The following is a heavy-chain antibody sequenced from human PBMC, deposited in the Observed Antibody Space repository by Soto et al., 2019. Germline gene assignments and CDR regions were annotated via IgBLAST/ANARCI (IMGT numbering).Heavy chain of an antibody. CDR2: IHHSGST. Sequence: NPSETLSLTCGVSGDSISSNNWWNWVRQPPGKGLEWIGEIHHSGSTNYNPSLKSRVTISVDKSKNQFSLKLNSVTAADTAVYYCARARQYCSSSSCYLDPWGQGTLVTV. CDR3: ARARQYCSSSSCYLDP. J-gene: IGHJ5*02. D-gene: IGHD2-2*01. V-gene: IGHV4-4*02. CDR1: GDSISSNNW.